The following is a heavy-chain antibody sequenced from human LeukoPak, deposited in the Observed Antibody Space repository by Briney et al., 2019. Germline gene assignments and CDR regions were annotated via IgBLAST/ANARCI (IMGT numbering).Heavy chain of an antibody. CDR1: GFTFSSHS. Sequence: PGGSLRLSCAASGFTFSSHSMNWVRQAPGKGLEWVSSISSSSSYIYYADSVKGRFTISRDNAKNSLYLPMNSLRAEDTAVYYCARDLSGYAFFDYWGQGTLVTVSS. V-gene: IGHV3-21*01. CDR3: ARDLSGYAFFDY. D-gene: IGHD5-12*01. J-gene: IGHJ4*02. CDR2: ISSSSSYI.